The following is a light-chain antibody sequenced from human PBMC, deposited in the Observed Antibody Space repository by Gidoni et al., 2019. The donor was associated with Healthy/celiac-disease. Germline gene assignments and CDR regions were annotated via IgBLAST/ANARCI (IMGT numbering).Light chain of an antibody. V-gene: IGKV1-39*01. Sequence: DIEMTQSPSSLSASVGDRVTITGRASQSISSYLNWYQQKSGKAPKLLIYAASSLQSGVPSRFSGSGTGTDFTLTISSLQPEDLETYFCQQSYSTPRYTFGQGTKLEIK. CDR1: QSISSY. CDR2: AAS. J-gene: IGKJ2*01. CDR3: QQSYSTPRYT.